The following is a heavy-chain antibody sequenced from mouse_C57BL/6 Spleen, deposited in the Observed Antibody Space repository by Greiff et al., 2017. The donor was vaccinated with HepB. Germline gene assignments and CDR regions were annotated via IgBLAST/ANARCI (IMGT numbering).Heavy chain of an antibody. D-gene: IGHD2-4*01. J-gene: IGHJ2*01. CDR1: GFTFTDYY. CDR3: ARALYDYDVHYFDY. V-gene: IGHV7-3*01. CDR2: IRNKANGYTT. Sequence: EVKLVESGGGLVQPGGSLSLSCAASGFTFTDYYMSWVRQPPGKALEWLGFIRNKANGYTTEFSASVKGRFTISRDNSQSILYLQMNALRAEDSATYYCARALYDYDVHYFDYWGQGTTLTVSS.